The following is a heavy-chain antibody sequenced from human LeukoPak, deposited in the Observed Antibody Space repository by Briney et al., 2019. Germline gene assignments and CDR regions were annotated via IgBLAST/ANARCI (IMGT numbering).Heavy chain of an antibody. CDR3: ASSMVRGAPGAFDI. CDR2: IIPIFGTA. Sequence: SVKVFCRASGGTFSSYAISWVRQAPGQGLEWMGGIIPIFGTANYAQKFQGRVTVTADESTSTAYMELSSLRSEDTAVYYCASSMVRGAPGAFDIWGQGTMVTVSS. J-gene: IGHJ3*02. D-gene: IGHD3-10*01. V-gene: IGHV1-69*13. CDR1: GGTFSSYA.